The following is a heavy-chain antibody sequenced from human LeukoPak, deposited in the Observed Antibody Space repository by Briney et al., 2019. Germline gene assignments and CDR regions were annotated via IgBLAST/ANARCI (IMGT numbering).Heavy chain of an antibody. CDR1: GFTFSSYA. J-gene: IGHJ3*02. V-gene: IGHV3-23*01. Sequence: GGSLRLSCAASGFTFSSYAMSWVRQAPGKGLEWVSAIGGSGGSTYYADSVKGRFTISRDNSKNTLYLQMNSLRAEDTTVYYCARSLDAFDIWGQGTMVTVSS. CDR2: IGGSGGST. CDR3: ARSLDAFDI.